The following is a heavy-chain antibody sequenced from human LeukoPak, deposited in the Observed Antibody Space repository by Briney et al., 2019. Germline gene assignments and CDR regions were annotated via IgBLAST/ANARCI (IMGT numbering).Heavy chain of an antibody. CDR3: AGTYYADFGTTYSLDY. Sequence: GGSLRLSCTASGFTFSSYWMHWVRQVPGKGLVWVSLIKSDGRSTSYAGSVKGRFTISRDNAKKTLYLQMNSLRVEDTAVYYCAGTYYADFGTTYSLDYWGQGTLVTVSS. CDR2: IKSDGRST. CDR1: GFTFSSYW. J-gene: IGHJ4*02. D-gene: IGHD4/OR15-4a*01. V-gene: IGHV3-74*01.